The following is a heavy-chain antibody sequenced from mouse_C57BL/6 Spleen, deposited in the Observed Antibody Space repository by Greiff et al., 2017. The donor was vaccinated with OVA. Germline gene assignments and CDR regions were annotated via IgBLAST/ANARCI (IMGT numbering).Heavy chain of an antibody. J-gene: IGHJ2*01. Sequence: VKLMESGAELVRPGSSVKLSCKASGYTFTSYWMHWVKQRPIQGLEWIGNIDPSDSETHYNQKFKDKATLTVDKSSSTAYMQLSSLTSEDSAVYYCAREGDWNWGQGTTLTVSS. D-gene: IGHD3-3*01. CDR1: GYTFTSYW. V-gene: IGHV1-52*01. CDR3: AREGDWN. CDR2: IDPSDSET.